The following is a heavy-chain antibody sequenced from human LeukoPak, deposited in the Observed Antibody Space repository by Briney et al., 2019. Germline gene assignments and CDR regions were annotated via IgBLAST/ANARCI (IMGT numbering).Heavy chain of an antibody. CDR2: VWYDGTKK. J-gene: IGHJ4*02. CDR1: GFSFCSYG. Sequence: GGSLRLSCAASGFSFCSYGINWVRQAPGKGLEWVAHVWYDGTKKLYADSVNGRFTVSRDNSRNTVYLQTDSLRAEDTAIYYCARSAGGPPIGGGHSSGWADYWGQGTLVTVSS. CDR3: ARSAGGPPIGGGHSSGWADY. D-gene: IGHD6-19*01. V-gene: IGHV3-33*01.